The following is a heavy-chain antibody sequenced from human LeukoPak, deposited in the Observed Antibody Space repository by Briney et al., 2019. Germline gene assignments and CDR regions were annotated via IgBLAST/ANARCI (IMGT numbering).Heavy chain of an antibody. CDR1: GFTFSRSG. CDR3: AADLILRGNGYYYYGMDD. CDR2: IVVGSGDT. Sequence: SVKLSCKASGFTFSRSGMQWVRQTRGQRLEWIGWIVVGSGDTKYSQKFQERVTFTRDMSTTTAYMELSGLRSEDTAVYYCAADLILRGNGYYYYGMDDWGQGTTVTVSS. J-gene: IGHJ6*02. D-gene: IGHD3-10*01. V-gene: IGHV1-58*02.